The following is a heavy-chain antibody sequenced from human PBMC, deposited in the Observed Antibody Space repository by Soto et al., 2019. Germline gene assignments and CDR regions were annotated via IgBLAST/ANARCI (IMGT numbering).Heavy chain of an antibody. Sequence: PGGSLRLSCAASGFTLGRYGMSWVRQAPGKGLEWVSAVSPNGQGIYYADSVRGRFTISRDFSKNTVFLHMDSMRAEDTAVYYCAKARDYPRYYFHYWGQGTPVTVSS. CDR1: GFTLGRYG. CDR2: VSPNGQGI. V-gene: IGHV3-23*01. CDR3: AKARDYPRYYFHY. J-gene: IGHJ4*02. D-gene: IGHD3-10*01.